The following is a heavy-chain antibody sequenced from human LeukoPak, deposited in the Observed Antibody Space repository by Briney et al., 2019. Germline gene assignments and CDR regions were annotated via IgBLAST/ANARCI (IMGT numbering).Heavy chain of an antibody. Sequence: PGGSLRLSCEASGFTFTTYAISWVRQAPGKGLEWVPTITNRGGGTYNADSVRGRFTISRDNSKNMLYLLMNSLRAEDTAIYYCAKDIYDNYGGLDYWGQGTMVTVST. CDR2: ITNRGGGT. D-gene: IGHD4-23*01. J-gene: IGHJ4*02. V-gene: IGHV3-23*01. CDR3: AKDIYDNYGGLDY. CDR1: GFTFTTYA.